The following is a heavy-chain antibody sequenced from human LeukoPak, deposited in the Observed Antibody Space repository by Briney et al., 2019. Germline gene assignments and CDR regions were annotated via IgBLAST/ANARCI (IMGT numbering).Heavy chain of an antibody. V-gene: IGHV3-48*03. D-gene: IGHD6-19*01. CDR3: ARVYSSGWSY. J-gene: IGHJ4*02. Sequence: PGRSLRLSCTAFGFTFGDYAMNWVRQAPGKGLEWVSYISSSGSTIYYADSVKGRFTISRDNAKKSLYLQMNSLRAEDTAVYYCARVYSSGWSYWGQGTLVTVSS. CDR2: ISSSGSTI. CDR1: GFTFGDYA.